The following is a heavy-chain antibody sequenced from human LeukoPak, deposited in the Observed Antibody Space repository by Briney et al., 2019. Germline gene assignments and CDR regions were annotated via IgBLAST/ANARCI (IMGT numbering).Heavy chain of an antibody. CDR2: IIPIFGTA. CDR1: GGTFSSYA. V-gene: IGHV1-69*05. CDR3: ARDRGERDSSWSLPAHGFDI. D-gene: IGHD6-13*01. J-gene: IGHJ3*02. Sequence: SVKVSCKASGGTFSSYAISWVRQAPGQGLEWMGRIIPIFGTANYAQKFQGRVTVTTDESTNTAYMELSSLRPEDTAMYYCARDRGERDSSWSLPAHGFDIWGQGTMVTVSS.